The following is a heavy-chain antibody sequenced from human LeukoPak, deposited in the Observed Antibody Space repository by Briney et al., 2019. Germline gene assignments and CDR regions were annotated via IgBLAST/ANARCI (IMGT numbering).Heavy chain of an antibody. CDR1: GYTFTSYG. Sequence: GASVRVSCKASGYTFTSYGISWVRQAPGQGLEWMGRISAYNGNTNYAQKLQGRVTMTTDTSTSTAYMELRSLRSDDTAVYYCARDSPPYYDFWSGYSADAFDIWGQGTMVTVSS. CDR3: ARDSPPYYDFWSGYSADAFDI. V-gene: IGHV1-18*01. CDR2: ISAYNGNT. J-gene: IGHJ3*02. D-gene: IGHD3-3*01.